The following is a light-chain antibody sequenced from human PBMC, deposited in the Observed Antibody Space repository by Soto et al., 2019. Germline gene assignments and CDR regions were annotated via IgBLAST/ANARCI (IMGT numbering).Light chain of an antibody. J-gene: IGKJ5*01. Sequence: VWTQYKGTLSWSPGERATRSCRASQSVSSSHLAWYQHKPGQAPRLLIYAASSRATGSPDRFSGGGSGTDFTLTISRLEPEDFAVYYCQQYGYSPITVGQGTRLAIK. CDR2: AAS. CDR3: QQYGYSPIT. CDR1: QSVSSSH. V-gene: IGKV3-20*01.